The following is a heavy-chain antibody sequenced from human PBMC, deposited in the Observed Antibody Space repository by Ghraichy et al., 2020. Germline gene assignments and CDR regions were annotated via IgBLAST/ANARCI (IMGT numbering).Heavy chain of an antibody. V-gene: IGHV5-51*01. Sequence: GESLNISCKASGYSFTSYWIGWVRQMPGKGLEWMGVIYPGDSDTRYSPSFQGQVTISADKSINTAFLQWNSLKASDTALYYCARPMSTSSGTYGLGVWGRGTTVTVSS. CDR1: GYSFTSYW. D-gene: IGHD3-10*01. CDR2: IYPGDSDT. J-gene: IGHJ6*02. CDR3: ARPMSTSSGTYGLGV.